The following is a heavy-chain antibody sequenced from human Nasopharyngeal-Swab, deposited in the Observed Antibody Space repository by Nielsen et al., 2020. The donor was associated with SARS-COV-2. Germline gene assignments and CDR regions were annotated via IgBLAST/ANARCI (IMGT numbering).Heavy chain of an antibody. D-gene: IGHD2-8*01. Sequence: GGSLRLSCAASGFTFNNYNFNWVRQAPGKGLEWVSSISSSRSYIYYADSVKGRFTISRDNSKNTLYLQMNSLRAEDTALYYCARDNGVLPGALDSWGQGTLVTVSS. CDR2: ISSSRSYI. V-gene: IGHV3-21*01. CDR3: ARDNGVLPGALDS. CDR1: GFTFNNYN. J-gene: IGHJ4*02.